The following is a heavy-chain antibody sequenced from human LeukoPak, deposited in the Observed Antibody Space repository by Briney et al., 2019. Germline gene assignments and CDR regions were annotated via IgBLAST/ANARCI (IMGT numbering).Heavy chain of an antibody. J-gene: IGHJ6*02. CDR3: AREGLYYDFWSGMDV. CDR1: GYTFTSYY. Sequence: ASVKVSCKASGYTFTSYYMHWVRQAPGQGLEWMGIINPSGGSTSYAQKFQGRVTMTRDTSSSTVYMELSSLRSEDTAVYYCAREGLYYDFWSGMDVWGQGTTVTVSS. V-gene: IGHV1-46*01. D-gene: IGHD3-3*01. CDR2: INPSGGST.